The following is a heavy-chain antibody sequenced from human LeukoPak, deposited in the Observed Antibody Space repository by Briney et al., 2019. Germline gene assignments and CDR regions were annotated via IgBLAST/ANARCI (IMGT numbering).Heavy chain of an antibody. V-gene: IGHV3-74*01. CDR1: GFTFSSPW. CDR3: ARPDGVDTAMVDYYFDY. J-gene: IGHJ4*02. Sequence: GGSLRLSCAASGFTFSSPWMHWVRQAPGKGLVWVSRINSDGSATAYADSVKGRFTISRDNAENTLYLQMNSLRAEDTAVYYCARPDGVDTAMVDYYFDYWGQGTLVTVSS. CDR2: INSDGSAT. D-gene: IGHD5-18*01.